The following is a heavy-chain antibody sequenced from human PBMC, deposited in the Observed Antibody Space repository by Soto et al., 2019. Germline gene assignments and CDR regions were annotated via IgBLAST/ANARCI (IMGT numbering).Heavy chain of an antibody. Sequence: QVQLVQSGAEVKKPGASVKVSCKASGYTFTSYDINWVRQATGQGLEWMGWMNPNSGNTGYAQKFQGRVTMTRNTSISTAYLELSSLRSEETAVYYCARGPPPRRGQHRDYWVQGTLVTVSS. CDR1: GYTFTSYD. CDR3: ARGPPPRRGQHRDY. D-gene: IGHD6-13*01. J-gene: IGHJ4*02. V-gene: IGHV1-8*01. CDR2: MNPNSGNT.